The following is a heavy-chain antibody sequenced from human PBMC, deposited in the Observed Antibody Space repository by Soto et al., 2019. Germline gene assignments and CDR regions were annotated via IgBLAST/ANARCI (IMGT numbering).Heavy chain of an antibody. Sequence: QVQLVESGGGVVQPGRSLRLSCAASGFTFSSYAMHWVRQAPGKGLEWVAVISYDGSNKYYADSVKGRFTISRDNSKNXLYLQMNSLRTEDTAVYYXARPXXXXXXXXXYFDLWGRGTLVTVSS. J-gene: IGHJ2*01. CDR3: ARPXXXXXXXXXYFDL. CDR1: GFTFSSYA. CDR2: ISYDGSNK. V-gene: IGHV3-30-3*01.